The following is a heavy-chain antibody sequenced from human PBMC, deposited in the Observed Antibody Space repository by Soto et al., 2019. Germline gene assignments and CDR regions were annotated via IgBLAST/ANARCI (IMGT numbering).Heavy chain of an antibody. CDR2: ITPIFGTT. V-gene: IGHV1-69*01. J-gene: IGHJ4*02. CDR1: GVTFTTHE. Sequence: QVQLMQSGAEVRKTGSSVKVSCRAYGVTFTTHEFSWVRQAPGQGPEWMGGITPIFGTTKYAPKFQSRVTITADESTSTVYMELRSLRSDDTAVYYCARDQYRHGSGTYYVTGWDHWGQGTLVTVSS. CDR3: ARDQYRHGSGTYYVTGWDH. D-gene: IGHD3-10*01.